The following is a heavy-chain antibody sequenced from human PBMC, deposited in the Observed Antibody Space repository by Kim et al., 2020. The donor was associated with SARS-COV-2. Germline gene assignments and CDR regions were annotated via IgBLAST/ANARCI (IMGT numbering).Heavy chain of an antibody. Sequence: GGSLRLSCAASGFTVSSNYMSWVRQAPGKGLEWVSVIYSGGSTYYADSVKGRFTISRDNSKNTLYLQMNSLRAEDTAVYYCARVFRGWFGEFLEGMDVWGQGTTVTVSS. CDR2: IYSGGST. CDR3: ARVFRGWFGEFLEGMDV. J-gene: IGHJ6*02. V-gene: IGHV3-53*01. CDR1: GFTVSSNY. D-gene: IGHD3-10*01.